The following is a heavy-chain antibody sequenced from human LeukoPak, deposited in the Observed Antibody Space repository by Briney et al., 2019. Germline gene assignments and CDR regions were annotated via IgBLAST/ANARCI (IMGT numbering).Heavy chain of an antibody. J-gene: IGHJ3*02. V-gene: IGHV3-21*01. CDR1: GFTFSSYS. Sequence: PGGSLRLSCAASGFTFSSYSMNWVRQAPGKGLEWVSSISSSSSYIYYADSVKGRFTISRDNAKNSLYLQMNSLRAEDTAVYYCATRDYYDSSGYYPDAFDIWGQGTMVTVSS. CDR2: ISSSSSYI. D-gene: IGHD3-22*01. CDR3: ATRDYYDSSGYYPDAFDI.